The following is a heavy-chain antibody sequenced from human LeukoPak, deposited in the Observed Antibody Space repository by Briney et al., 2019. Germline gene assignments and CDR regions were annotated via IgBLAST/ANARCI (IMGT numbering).Heavy chain of an antibody. CDR3: ARALGLKWYFDL. D-gene: IGHD7-27*01. V-gene: IGHV4-59*01. J-gene: IGHJ2*01. Sequence: SETLSLTCTVSGGSISSYYWSWIRQPPGKGLEWIGYIYYSGSTNYNPSLKSRVTISVDTSKNQFSLKLSSVTAADTAVYYCARALGLKWYFDLWGRGTLVTVSS. CDR1: GGSISSYY. CDR2: IYYSGST.